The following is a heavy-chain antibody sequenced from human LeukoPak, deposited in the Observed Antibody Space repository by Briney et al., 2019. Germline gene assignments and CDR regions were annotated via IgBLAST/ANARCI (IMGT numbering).Heavy chain of an antibody. D-gene: IGHD3-22*01. CDR1: GGSISSGGYY. J-gene: IGHJ4*02. V-gene: IGHV4-31*03. Sequence: SETLSLTCTVSGGSISSGGYYWSWIRQHPGKGLEWIGYIYYSGSTYHNPSLKSRVTISVDTSKNQFSLKLSSVTAADTAVYYCARDRNYYDSSGYYFANWGQGTLVTVSS. CDR2: IYYSGST. CDR3: ARDRNYYDSSGYYFAN.